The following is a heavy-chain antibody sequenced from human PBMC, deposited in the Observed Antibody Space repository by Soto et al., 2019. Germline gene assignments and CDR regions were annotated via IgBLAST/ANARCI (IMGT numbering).Heavy chain of an antibody. Sequence: GGSLRLSCASSGFTLSSHWIHWVRQVPVQGLVWVSRINTDGSATNYADSVKGRLTMSRDNARNTMYLQMNSLRAEDTAVYYCAKGPREDYGDYYFDYWGQGTLVTVSS. D-gene: IGHD4-17*01. J-gene: IGHJ4*02. CDR3: AKGPREDYGDYYFDY. CDR1: GFTLSSHW. CDR2: INTDGSAT. V-gene: IGHV3-74*01.